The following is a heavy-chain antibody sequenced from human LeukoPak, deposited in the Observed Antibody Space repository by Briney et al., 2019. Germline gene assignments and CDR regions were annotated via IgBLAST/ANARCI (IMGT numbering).Heavy chain of an antibody. CDR2: ISTSGSIT. V-gene: IGHV3-48*03. CDR3: ARDLSCGGDCYSNDAFDI. CDR1: GFTFNSYE. Sequence: GGSLRLSCTASGFTFNSYELNWVRQAPGKGLTWISYISTSGSITDYADSVKGRFTISRDNAQNSLYLQMNSLRAEDTAIYYCARDLSCGGDCYSNDAFDIWGQGTMVTVSS. D-gene: IGHD2-21*02. J-gene: IGHJ3*02.